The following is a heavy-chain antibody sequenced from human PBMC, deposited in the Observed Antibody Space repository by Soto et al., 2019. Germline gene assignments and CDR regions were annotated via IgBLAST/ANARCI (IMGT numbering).Heavy chain of an antibody. J-gene: IGHJ5*02. CDR1: GGSITNHY. Sequence: PSETLSLTCTVSGGSITNHYWSWIRQPPGKGLEWIGYIYYSGSTNYNPSLKIRVTMSVDTSKNQFSLKLSSVTAADTAVYYCARDGSTYNWFDPWGQGTQVTVSS. CDR3: ARDGSTYNWFDP. CDR2: IYYSGST. V-gene: IGHV4-59*11.